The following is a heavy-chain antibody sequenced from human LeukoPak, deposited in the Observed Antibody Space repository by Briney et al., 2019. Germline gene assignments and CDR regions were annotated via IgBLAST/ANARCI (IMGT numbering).Heavy chain of an antibody. Sequence: PSETLSLTCAVYGGSFSGYYWSWIRQPPGKGLEWIGEINHSGSTYYNPSLKSRVTMSVDTSKNQFSLKLTSMTAADTAVYYCARRPIGGGLDYWGQGNLVTVSS. V-gene: IGHV4-34*01. CDR2: INHSGST. J-gene: IGHJ4*02. D-gene: IGHD2/OR15-2a*01. CDR3: ARRPIGGGLDY. CDR1: GGSFSGYY.